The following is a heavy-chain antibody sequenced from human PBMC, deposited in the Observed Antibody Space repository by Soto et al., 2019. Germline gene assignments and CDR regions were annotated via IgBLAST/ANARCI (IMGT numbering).Heavy chain of an antibody. J-gene: IGHJ4*02. CDR3: ARRYGYSFDY. D-gene: IGHD1-1*01. V-gene: IGHV4-59*08. Sequence: QVQLQESGPGLVKPSETLSLTCTVSGGSISSYYWSWIRQPPGKGLEWIGYIYYSGSTNYNPSLKSRGTLSVDTSKNQFSLKLSSVTAADPAVYYCARRYGYSFDYWGQGTLVTVSS. CDR2: IYYSGST. CDR1: GGSISSYY.